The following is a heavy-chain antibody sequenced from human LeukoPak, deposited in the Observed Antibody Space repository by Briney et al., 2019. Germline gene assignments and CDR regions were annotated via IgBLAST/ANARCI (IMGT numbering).Heavy chain of an antibody. Sequence: SETLSLTCTVSGGSISSSSYYWGWIRQPPGKGLEWIGTIYDSGSTYYNPSLKSRVTISVDTSKNQFSLKLSSVTAADTAVYYCARLVGAATDPFDYWGQGTLVTVSS. CDR3: ARLVGAATDPFDY. CDR2: IYDSGST. V-gene: IGHV4-39*01. D-gene: IGHD1-26*01. CDR1: GGSISSSSYY. J-gene: IGHJ4*02.